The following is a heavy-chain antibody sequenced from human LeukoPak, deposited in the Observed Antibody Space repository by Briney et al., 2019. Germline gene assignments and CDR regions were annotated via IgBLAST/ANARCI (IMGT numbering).Heavy chain of an antibody. J-gene: IGHJ4*02. CDR2: ISAYNGNT. V-gene: IGHV1-18*01. Sequence: GASVKVSCKASGYTFTSYGISWVRQAPGQGLEWMGWISAYNGNTNYAQKLQGRVTMTTDTSTSTAYMELRSLRSDDTAAYYCARDLGKTAYYYDSSGYPDYWGQGTLVTVSS. CDR1: GYTFTSYG. CDR3: ARDLGKTAYYYDSSGYPDY. D-gene: IGHD3-22*01.